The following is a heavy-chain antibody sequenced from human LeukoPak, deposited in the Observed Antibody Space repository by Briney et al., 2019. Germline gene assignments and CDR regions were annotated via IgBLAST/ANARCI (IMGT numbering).Heavy chain of an antibody. V-gene: IGHV3-48*04. J-gene: IGHJ4*02. Sequence: GGSLRLSCAASGFTFRTYGMNWVRQAPGKGLEWVSSISGSGDTTYYANSVKGRFTISRDNAKNSLYLQMNSLRAEDTAVYYCARYRYSGSYLHYWGQGTLVTVSS. CDR3: ARYRYSGSYLHY. CDR2: ISGSGDTT. CDR1: GFTFRTYG. D-gene: IGHD1-26*01.